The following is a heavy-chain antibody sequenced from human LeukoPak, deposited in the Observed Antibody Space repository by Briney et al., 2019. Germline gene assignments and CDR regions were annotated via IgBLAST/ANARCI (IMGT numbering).Heavy chain of an antibody. J-gene: IGHJ3*01. Sequence: GGSLRLSCVASGFTFSNYAMSWVRLAPGRGLEWVSVISGSGLTTFYADSVKGRFTISRDNAKNSLYLQMNSLRAEDTAVYYCARRIPLWGQGTTVIVSS. CDR1: GFTFSNYA. V-gene: IGHV3-23*01. CDR3: ARRIPL. CDR2: ISGSGLTT.